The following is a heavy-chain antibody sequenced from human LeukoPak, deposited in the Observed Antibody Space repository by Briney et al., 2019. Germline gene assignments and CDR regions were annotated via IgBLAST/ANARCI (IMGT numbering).Heavy chain of an antibody. Sequence: ASVKVSCKASGYTLTSYGISWVRQAPGQGLEWMGWISAYNGNRNYTQKLQGRVTITTHTSTSTAYMERRSLRSDDTAVYYCARGQAWYYDSSGTGGAFDYWGQGTLVTVSS. CDR3: ARGQAWYYDSSGTGGAFDY. CDR1: GYTLTSYG. D-gene: IGHD3-22*01. J-gene: IGHJ4*02. CDR2: ISAYNGNR. V-gene: IGHV1-18*01.